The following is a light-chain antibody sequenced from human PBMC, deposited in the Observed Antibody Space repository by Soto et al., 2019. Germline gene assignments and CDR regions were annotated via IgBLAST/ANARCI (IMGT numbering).Light chain of an antibody. J-gene: IGLJ2*01. CDR1: SSDVGAYDY. CDR3: SSYAGSYTFVV. Sequence: QSVLTQPRSVSGSPGQSVTISCTGTSSDVGAYDYVSWYQQDPGKAPKVLIYDVSEGPSGVPDRFSGSKSDNTASLTISGLQAEDEADYYCSSYAGSYTFVVFGGGTKVTVL. CDR2: DVS. V-gene: IGLV2-11*01.